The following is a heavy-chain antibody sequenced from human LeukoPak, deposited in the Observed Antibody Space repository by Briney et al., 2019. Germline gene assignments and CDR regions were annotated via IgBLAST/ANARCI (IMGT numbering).Heavy chain of an antibody. Sequence: PGGSLRLSCAASGFTFSSYAMHWVRQAPGKGLEWVAVISYDGSNKYYADSVKGRFTISRDNSKNTLYLQMNSLRAEDTAVYYCARVGEYSSSWYGAYYFDYWGQGTLVTVSS. CDR3: ARVGEYSSSWYGAYYFDY. CDR1: GFTFSSYA. V-gene: IGHV3-30-3*01. CDR2: ISYDGSNK. D-gene: IGHD6-13*01. J-gene: IGHJ4*02.